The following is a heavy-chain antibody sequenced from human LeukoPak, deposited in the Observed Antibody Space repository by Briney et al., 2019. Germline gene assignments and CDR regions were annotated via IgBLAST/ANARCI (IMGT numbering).Heavy chain of an antibody. Sequence: GRSLRLSYAASGFTFSSYGMHWVRQAPGKGLEWVAVIWYDGSNKYYADSVKGRFTISRDNSKNTLYLQMNSLRAEDTAVYYCAKDEELWDEYYFDYWGQGTLVTVSS. CDR3: AKDEELWDEYYFDY. CDR1: GFTFSSYG. J-gene: IGHJ4*02. D-gene: IGHD5-18*01. CDR2: IWYDGSNK. V-gene: IGHV3-33*06.